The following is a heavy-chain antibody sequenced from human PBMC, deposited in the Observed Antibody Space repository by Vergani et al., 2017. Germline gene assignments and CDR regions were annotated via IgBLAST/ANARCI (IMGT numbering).Heavy chain of an antibody. CDR1: GGSFSGYY. Sequence: QVQLQQWGAGLLKPSETLYLTCAVYGGSFSGYYWSWIRQPPGKGLEWIGEINHSGSTNYNPSLKRRVTISVDTSKNQFSLKLSSVTAADTAVYYCARGLLYNRSGSPPGGYWGQGTLVTVSS. CDR3: ARGLLYNRSGSPPGGY. V-gene: IGHV4-34*01. CDR2: INHSGST. J-gene: IGHJ4*02. D-gene: IGHD3-10*01.